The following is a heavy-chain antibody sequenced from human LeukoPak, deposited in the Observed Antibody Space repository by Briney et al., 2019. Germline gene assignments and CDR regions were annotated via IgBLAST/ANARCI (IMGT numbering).Heavy chain of an antibody. CDR1: GGSISSSSYY. CDR3: ARGFWSGYYSPVRGRKRTPVEFDY. CDR2: IYYSGST. D-gene: IGHD3-3*01. J-gene: IGHJ4*02. Sequence: SETLSPTCTVSGGSISSSSYYWGWIRQPPGKGLEWIGSIYYSGSTYYNPSLKSRVTISVDTSKNQFSLKLSSVTAADTAVYYCARGFWSGYYSPVRGRKRTPVEFDYWGQGTLVTVSS. V-gene: IGHV4-39*07.